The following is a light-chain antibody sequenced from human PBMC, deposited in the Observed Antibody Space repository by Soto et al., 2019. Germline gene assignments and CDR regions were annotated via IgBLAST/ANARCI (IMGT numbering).Light chain of an antibody. CDR3: AAWDDSLSGDAV. CDR2: RNN. Sequence: QSVLTQPPSASGTPGQMVTISCSGSSSNIGSNYVYWYQQLPGTAPKLLIYRNNQRPSGVPDRFSGSKSGTSASLAISGLRSEDEADYYCAAWDDSLSGDAVFGGGTQLTVL. CDR1: SSNIGSNY. V-gene: IGLV1-47*01. J-gene: IGLJ7*01.